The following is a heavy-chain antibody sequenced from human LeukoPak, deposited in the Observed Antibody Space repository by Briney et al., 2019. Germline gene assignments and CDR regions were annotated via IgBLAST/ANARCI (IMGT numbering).Heavy chain of an antibody. CDR1: GFTFSSYW. V-gene: IGHV3-7*01. D-gene: IGHD1-7*01. CDR3: AYRTTSFYSYYYMDV. CDR2: IKQDGSEK. J-gene: IGHJ6*03. Sequence: PGGSLRLSCAASGFTFSSYWMSWVRQAPGKGLEWVANIKQDGSEKYYVDSVKGRFTISRDNAKNSLYLQMNSLRAEDTAVYYCAYRTTSFYSYYYMDVWGKGTTVTVSS.